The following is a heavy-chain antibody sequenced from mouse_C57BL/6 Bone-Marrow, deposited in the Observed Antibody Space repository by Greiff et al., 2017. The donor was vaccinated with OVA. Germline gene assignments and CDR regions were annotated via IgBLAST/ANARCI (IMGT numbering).Heavy chain of an antibody. CDR3: ARWNFGSSFYAMDY. CDR1: GFTIKNTY. CDR2: IDPANDNT. D-gene: IGHD1-1*01. J-gene: IGHJ4*01. Sequence: EVKLLESVAELVRPGASVKLSCTASGFTIKNTYMHWVKQRPEQGLEWIGRIDPANDNTNYAPKFQGTATMTADTSSNTAYLQLSSLSSEDTAFEGCARWNFGSSFYAMDYWGQGTSVTVSA. V-gene: IGHV14-3*01.